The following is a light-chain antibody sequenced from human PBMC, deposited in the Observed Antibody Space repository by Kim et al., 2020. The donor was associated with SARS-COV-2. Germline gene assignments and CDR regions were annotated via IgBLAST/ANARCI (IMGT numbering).Light chain of an antibody. CDR1: SLRSYY. V-gene: IGLV3-19*01. CDR2: GKN. Sequence: ALGQTVRITCQGDSLRSYYATWYQQKPGQAPIVVIYGKNNRPSGIPDRFSGSSSGNTASLTITGTRAGDEADYYCNSRDSNDNVVFGGGTQLTVL. CDR3: NSRDSNDNVV. J-gene: IGLJ2*01.